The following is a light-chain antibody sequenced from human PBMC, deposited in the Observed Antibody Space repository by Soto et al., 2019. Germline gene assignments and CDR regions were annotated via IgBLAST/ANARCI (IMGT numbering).Light chain of an antibody. CDR1: QSISSY. CDR2: AAS. CDR3: QQTYNPPRT. V-gene: IGKV1-39*01. J-gene: IGKJ1*01. Sequence: DIQMTQSPSSLSASVGDRVTITCRASQSISSYLNWYQQKPGKAPKLLIYAASSLQSGVPSRFSGSGSGTDFTLTITSLQPEDFATYFCQQTYNPPRTFGQGTRL.